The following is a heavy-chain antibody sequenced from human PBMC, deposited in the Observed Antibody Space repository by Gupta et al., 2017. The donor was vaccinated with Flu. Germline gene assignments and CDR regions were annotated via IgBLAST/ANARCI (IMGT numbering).Heavy chain of an antibody. D-gene: IGHD2-21*02. CDR2: IKSKTDGGTT. J-gene: IGHJ4*02. Sequence: APGKGLEWVGRIKSKTDGGTTDYAAPVKGRFTISRDDSKNTLYLQMNSLKTEDTAVYYCTTDLYCGGDCPDYWGQGTLVTVSS. CDR3: TTDLYCGGDCPDY. V-gene: IGHV3-15*01.